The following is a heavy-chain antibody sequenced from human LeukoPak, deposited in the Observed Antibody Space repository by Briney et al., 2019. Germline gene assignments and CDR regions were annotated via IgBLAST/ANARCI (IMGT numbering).Heavy chain of an antibody. Sequence: AGGSLRLSCAASGFTFSSYWMSWVRQAPGKGLEWVANIKQDGSEKYYVDSVKGRFTISRDNAKNSLYLQMNSLRAEDTAVYYCARELGAATVAFDIWGQGTMVTVSS. CDR3: ARELGAATVAFDI. V-gene: IGHV3-7*01. D-gene: IGHD2-15*01. CDR1: GFTFSSYW. CDR2: IKQDGSEK. J-gene: IGHJ3*02.